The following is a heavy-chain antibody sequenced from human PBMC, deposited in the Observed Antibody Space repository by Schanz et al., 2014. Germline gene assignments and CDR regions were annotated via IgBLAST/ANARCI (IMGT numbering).Heavy chain of an antibody. Sequence: EVQLVESGGGLVQPGGSLRLSCAASGFTFDKYAMHWVRQAPGKGLEWVSAMNESHSTIYYADSVRGRFTISRDNAENSLYLQMNSLRPEDTALYYCAKGSRSGSKVMDVWGKGTTVTVSS. V-gene: IGHV3-9*01. CDR1: GFTFDKYA. J-gene: IGHJ6*03. CDR2: MNESHSTI. CDR3: AKGSRSGSKVMDV. D-gene: IGHD3-10*01.